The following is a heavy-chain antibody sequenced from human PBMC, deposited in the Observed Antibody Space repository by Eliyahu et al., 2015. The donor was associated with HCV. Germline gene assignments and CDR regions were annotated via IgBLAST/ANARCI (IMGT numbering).Heavy chain of an antibody. CDR2: FYYCGEA. J-gene: IGHJ4*02. CDR3: ARHSGGSIVSLFDY. Sequence: QLQLQESGPGLVKPSETLSLTCTVSGNSITGSTYFWGWIRQPPGKGLEWIGSFYYCGEAYYNPSLKSRVTISVDTSKNQFSLELTSVTAADTAVYYCARHSGGSIVSLFDYWGQGTLVTVSS. V-gene: IGHV4-39*01. CDR1: GNSITGSTYF. D-gene: IGHD1-26*01.